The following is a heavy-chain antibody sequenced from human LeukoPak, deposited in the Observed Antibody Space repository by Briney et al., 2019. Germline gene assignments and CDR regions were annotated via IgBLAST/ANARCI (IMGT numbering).Heavy chain of an antibody. J-gene: IGHJ4*02. CDR1: GFTFSSYA. V-gene: IGHV3-30-3*01. Sequence: GGSLRLSCAASGFTFSSYAMHWVRQAPGKGLEWVAVISYDGSNKYYADSVKGRFTISRDNSKNTLYLQMNSLRAEDTAVYYCARDHLRYCSGGSCFVGYWGQGTLVTVSS. CDR3: ARDHLRYCSGGSCFVGY. D-gene: IGHD2-15*01. CDR2: ISYDGSNK.